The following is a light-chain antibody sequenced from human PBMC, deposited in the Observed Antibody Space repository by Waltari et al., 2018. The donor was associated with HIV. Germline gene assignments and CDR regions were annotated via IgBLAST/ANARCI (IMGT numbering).Light chain of an antibody. CDR2: DTN. J-gene: IGLJ2*01. CDR1: RSNIGAIYD. CDR3: QTFDTSLSGFVV. Sequence: QSVLTQPPSASGAPGQRGTISCTGSRSNIGAIYDVHWYQHLPGAAPKLLIYDTNTRPSGVPDRFSGSKSGTSASLAIAGLQADDEAVYYCQTFDTSLSGFVVFGGGTKLTVL. V-gene: IGLV1-40*01.